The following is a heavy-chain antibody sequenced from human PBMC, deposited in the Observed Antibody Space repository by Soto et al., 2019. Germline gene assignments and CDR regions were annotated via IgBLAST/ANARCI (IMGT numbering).Heavy chain of an antibody. CDR2: ISAYNGNT. CDR1: GYTFTSYV. Sequence: GASVKVSCKASGYTFTSYVISWVRQAPGQGLEWMGWISAYNGNTNYAQKLQGRVTMTTDTSTSTAYMELRSLRSDDTAVYYCARARYCSGGSCYLDAFDSWGQGTMVTVSS. J-gene: IGHJ3*02. V-gene: IGHV1-18*01. CDR3: ARARYCSGGSCYLDAFDS. D-gene: IGHD2-15*01.